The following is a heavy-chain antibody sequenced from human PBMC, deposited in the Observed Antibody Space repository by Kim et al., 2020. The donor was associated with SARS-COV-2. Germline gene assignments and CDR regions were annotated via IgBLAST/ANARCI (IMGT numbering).Heavy chain of an antibody. V-gene: IGHV4-59*01. J-gene: IGHJ4*02. CDR1: GGSISNEY. CDR2: VYYSGSS. D-gene: IGHD3-3*02. Sequence: SETLSLTCSVSGGSISNEYWAWIRQTPGKPMEWIGNVYYSGSSNYNPSLKGRVTTSVDMSKNQFSLTLTSMTAADTAIYYCARVQSSLVYYFDFWGRGTLVTVSS. CDR3: ARVQSSLVYYFDF.